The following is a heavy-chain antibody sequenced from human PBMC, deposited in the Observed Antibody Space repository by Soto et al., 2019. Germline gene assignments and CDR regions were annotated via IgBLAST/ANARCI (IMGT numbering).Heavy chain of an antibody. Sequence: GESLKISCKTSGYNFTSHWLAWGRQMPGKGLEWMGIIYPSDSDIRYRPSFQGQVTISVDKSISTAYLQWSSLKASDTATYYCARQDYSNVRGGMDVWGQGTTVTAP. V-gene: IGHV5-51*01. CDR2: IYPSDSDI. D-gene: IGHD3-10*02. J-gene: IGHJ6*02. CDR1: GYNFTSHW. CDR3: ARQDYSNVRGGMDV.